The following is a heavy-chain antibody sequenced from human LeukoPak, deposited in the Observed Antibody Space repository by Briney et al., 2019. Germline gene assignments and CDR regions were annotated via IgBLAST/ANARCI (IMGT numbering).Heavy chain of an antibody. CDR2: IYSGTST. CDR3: ARVTRNDAFDI. J-gene: IGHJ3*02. D-gene: IGHD1-14*01. V-gene: IGHV3-66*01. Sequence: GGSLRLFCAASGFTVSSNYMSWVRQAPGKGLEYVSVIYSGTSTYYADSVKGRFTISRDNSKNTVYLQMNSLRAEDTAMYYCARVTRNDAFDIWGQGTMVTVSS. CDR1: GFTVSSNY.